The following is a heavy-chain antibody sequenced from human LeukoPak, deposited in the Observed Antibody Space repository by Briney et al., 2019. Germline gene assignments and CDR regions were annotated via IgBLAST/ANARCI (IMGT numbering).Heavy chain of an antibody. V-gene: IGHV3-15*01. J-gene: IGHJ4*02. Sequence: PGGSLRLSCAASGFTFSNAWMTWVRQAPGKGLEWVGRIKSKADGETTDYAAPVKGRFTISRDDSKNTLYLQMNSLKTEDTAVYYCTIELRWEFHVGDYWGQGTLVTVSS. D-gene: IGHD1-26*01. CDR2: IKSKADGETT. CDR3: TIELRWEFHVGDY. CDR1: GFTFSNAW.